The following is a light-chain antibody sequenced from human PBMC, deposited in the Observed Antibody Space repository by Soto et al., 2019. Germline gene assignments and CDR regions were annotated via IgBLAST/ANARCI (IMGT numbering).Light chain of an antibody. Sequence: DIPMTQFPSSLSASVGDRVTITCRASQAISKYVAWYQQKPGKVPKLLIYATSTLQSEVPSRFSASGSGTDFTLTISSLQPEDVATYYCQKHNTAPWTFGQGTKVEIK. CDR1: QAISKY. J-gene: IGKJ1*01. V-gene: IGKV1-27*01. CDR2: ATS. CDR3: QKHNTAPWT.